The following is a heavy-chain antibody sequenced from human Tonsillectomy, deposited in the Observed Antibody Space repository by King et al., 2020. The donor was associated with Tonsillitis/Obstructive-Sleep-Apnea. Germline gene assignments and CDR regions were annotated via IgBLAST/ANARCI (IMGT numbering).Heavy chain of an antibody. J-gene: IGHJ5*02. Sequence: VQLVESGAEVKKPGASVKVSCKASGYTLTSYYMHWVRQAPGQGLEWMGIIKPSGGSTSYAQKFQGRVTMTRDTSTSTVYMELSSLRSEDTAVYYCARAHRITIFGVVTKNWFDPWGQGTLVTVSS. CDR3: ARAHRITIFGVVTKNWFDP. V-gene: IGHV1-46*01. D-gene: IGHD3-3*01. CDR1: GYTLTSYY. CDR2: IKPSGGST.